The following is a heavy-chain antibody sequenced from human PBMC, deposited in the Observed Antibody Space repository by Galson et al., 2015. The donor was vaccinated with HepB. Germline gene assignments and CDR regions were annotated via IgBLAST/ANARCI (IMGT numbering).Heavy chain of an antibody. CDR3: ARTFYFDY. CDR2: VSSDENNI. V-gene: IGHV3-30*04. Sequence: SLRLSCASSGFIFSYYAMTWVRQAPGKGLEWVALVSSDENNIYHAASVRGRFTISRDNSRNTLYLQMNSLRAEDTAVYYCARTFYFDYWGQGTLVTVSS. CDR1: GFIFSYYA. J-gene: IGHJ4*02.